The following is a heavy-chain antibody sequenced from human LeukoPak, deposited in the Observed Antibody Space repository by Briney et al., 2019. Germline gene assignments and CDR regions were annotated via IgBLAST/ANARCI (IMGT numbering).Heavy chain of an antibody. D-gene: IGHD6-19*01. CDR2: IFDAGRA. CDR3: AGATKWLAHDF. V-gene: IGHV3-53*01. Sequence: GGSLRLSCAASGCTVSDTYMSWVRQTAGKGWEWVSTIFDAGRATYADSVKGRFTISRDNEKNTLFLQMKSLRADDTAVYYCAGATKWLAHDFWGQGTLVTVSS. CDR1: GCTVSDTY. J-gene: IGHJ4*02.